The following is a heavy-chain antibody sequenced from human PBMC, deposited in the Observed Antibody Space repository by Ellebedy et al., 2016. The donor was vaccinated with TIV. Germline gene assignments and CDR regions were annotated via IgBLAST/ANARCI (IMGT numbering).Heavy chain of an antibody. D-gene: IGHD6-6*01. V-gene: IGHV4-59*01. J-gene: IGHJ4*02. Sequence: MPSETLSLTCTVSGDSISSYYWSWIRQPPGKGLEFIGQFFYYRGTNYNPSLNSRVTMSVDTSKNQFSLQVNSVTAADTAVYYCARAVPDRPPDYWGQGTLVTVSS. CDR3: ARAVPDRPPDY. CDR2: FFYYRGT. CDR1: GDSISSYY.